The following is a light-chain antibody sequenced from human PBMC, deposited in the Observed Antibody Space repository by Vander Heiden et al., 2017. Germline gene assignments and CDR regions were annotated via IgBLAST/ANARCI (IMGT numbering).Light chain of an antibody. CDR3: QQHNSYSAST. CDR2: KAS. J-gene: IGKJ2*01. Sequence: EIQMTQSPSTLSASVGDRVTITCRGSQSSSSCLAWYQQKPGKAPKLLIYKASSLESRVTSRFSGSGYGKEFTLTISSRQPDDFAAYYCQQHNSYSASTFGPGTKLEIK. V-gene: IGKV1-5*03. CDR1: QSSSSC.